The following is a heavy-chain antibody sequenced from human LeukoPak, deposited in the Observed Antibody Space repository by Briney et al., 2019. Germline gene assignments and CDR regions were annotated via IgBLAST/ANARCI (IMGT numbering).Heavy chain of an antibody. D-gene: IGHD5-18*01. CDR2: FSGTGGTR. V-gene: IGHV3-23*01. CDR3: ARGSGYSYGYYFDY. Sequence: GGSLRLSCAASGFTFSDYAMSWVRQAPGKGLEWVSAFSGTGGTRYYADSVKGRFTISRDDSKNTLYLQMNSLRAEDTAVYYCARGSGYSYGYYFDYWGQGTLVTVSS. CDR1: GFTFSDYA. J-gene: IGHJ4*02.